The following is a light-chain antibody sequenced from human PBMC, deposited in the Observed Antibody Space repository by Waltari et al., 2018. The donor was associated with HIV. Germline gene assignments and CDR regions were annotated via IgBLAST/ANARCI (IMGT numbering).Light chain of an antibody. CDR1: TSNLRRNF. V-gene: IGLV1-47*01. J-gene: IGLJ2*01. CDR3: AAWDDSLSVV. Sequence: QSVLTQPPSASGTPGQRVTISCSGSTSNLRRNFVYWYQQLPETAPKLLIYRNNQRPSGVPDRFSGSKSGTSASLAISGLRSEDEADYYCAAWDDSLSVVFGGGTKLTVL. CDR2: RNN.